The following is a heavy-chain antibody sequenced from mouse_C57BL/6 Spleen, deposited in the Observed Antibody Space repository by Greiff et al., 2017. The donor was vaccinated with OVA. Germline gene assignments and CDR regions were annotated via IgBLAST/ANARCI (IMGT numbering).Heavy chain of an antibody. D-gene: IGHD2-12*01. CDR1: GYTFTDYE. CDR3: TDNSSSYAVDY. J-gene: IGHJ4*01. V-gene: IGHV1-15*01. CDR2: IDTETGGT. Sequence: QVQLQQSGAELVRPGASVTLSCKASGYTFTDYEMHWVKQTPVHGLEWLGAIDTETGGTAYNQKFKGKARRSADKSSSTAYMELRSLTSEDTAIYYCTDNSSSYAVDYWGQGTSVTVSS.